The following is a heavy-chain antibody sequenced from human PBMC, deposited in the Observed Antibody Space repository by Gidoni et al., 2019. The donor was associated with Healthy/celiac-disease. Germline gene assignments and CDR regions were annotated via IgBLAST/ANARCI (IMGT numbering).Heavy chain of an antibody. CDR2: IKSKTDGGTT. CDR3: TVHPRRRRITMIVVADDG. Sequence: EVQLVESGGGLVKPGGSLRLSCAASGFTFSTAWMNWVRQAPGKGLEWVGRIKSKTDGGTTDYAAPVKGRFTISRDDSKNTLYLQMNSLKTEDTAVYYCTVHPRRRRITMIVVADDGWGQGTLVTVSS. V-gene: IGHV3-15*07. J-gene: IGHJ4*02. D-gene: IGHD3-22*01. CDR1: GFTFSTAW.